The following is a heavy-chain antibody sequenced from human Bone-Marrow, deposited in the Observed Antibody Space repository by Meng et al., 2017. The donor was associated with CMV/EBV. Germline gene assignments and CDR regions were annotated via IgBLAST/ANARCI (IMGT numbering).Heavy chain of an antibody. J-gene: IGHJ6*02. D-gene: IGHD3-10*01. CDR3: AITMARGIISFYYFGMDV. V-gene: IGHV3-7*01. Sequence: GESLKISCAASGIAFSRYWMSWVRQAPGKGLQLLGEIRDDGREAYYVGSVQGRFTMSRDNAKNSMYLQMNTMRAEDTAVYYCAITMARGIISFYYFGMDVWGQGTTVTVAS. CDR2: IRDDGREA. CDR1: GIAFSRYW.